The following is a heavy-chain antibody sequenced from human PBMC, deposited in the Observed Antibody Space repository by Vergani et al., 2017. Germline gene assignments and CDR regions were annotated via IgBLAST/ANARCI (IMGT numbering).Heavy chain of an antibody. CDR2: TYYRSKWNN. J-gene: IGHJ5*02. CDR3: ARAELRFPT. CDR1: GDSASINSAA. V-gene: IGHV6-1*01. D-gene: IGHD1-7*01. Sequence: QLQLQQSGPGLLKLSQTRSLTCAISGDSASINSAAWNWIRKSPSRGLEWLGRTYYRSKWNNDYAVSVKSRITINPHTSKNQFSLQLNSVTPEDTAMYYSARAELRFPTWGQGTLVTVSS.